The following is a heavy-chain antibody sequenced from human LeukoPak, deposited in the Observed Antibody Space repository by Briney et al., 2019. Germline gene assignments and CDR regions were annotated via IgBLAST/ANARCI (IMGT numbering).Heavy chain of an antibody. V-gene: IGHV3-48*01. CDR3: ARAGTDYGDYNHFDY. CDR2: ISSSSRSI. D-gene: IGHD4-17*01. J-gene: IGHJ4*02. CDR1: GFTFSRYS. Sequence: GGSLRLSCAASGFTFSRYSMNWVRRAPGKGLEWVSYISSSSRSIYCADSVKGRFTISRDNAKNSLYLQMNRLRAEDTAVYYCARAGTDYGDYNHFDYWGQGTLVTVSS.